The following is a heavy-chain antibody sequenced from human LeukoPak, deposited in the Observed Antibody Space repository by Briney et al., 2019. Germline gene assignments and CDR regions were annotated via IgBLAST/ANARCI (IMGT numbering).Heavy chain of an antibody. CDR1: GGTFSSYA. CDR3: ATLSGYCSGGSCRGDWFDP. V-gene: IGHV1-69*06. D-gene: IGHD2-15*01. J-gene: IGHJ5*02. CDR2: IIPIFGTA. Sequence: ASVKVSCKASGGTFSSYAISWVRQAPGQGLEWMGGIIPIFGTANYAQKFQGRVTITADKSTSTAYMELSSLRSEDTAVYYCATLSGYCSGGSCRGDWFDPWGQGTLVTVSS.